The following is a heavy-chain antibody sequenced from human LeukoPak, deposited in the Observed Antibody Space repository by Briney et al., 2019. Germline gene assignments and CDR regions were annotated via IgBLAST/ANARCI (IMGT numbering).Heavy chain of an antibody. CDR2: IYRTGTT. V-gene: IGHV4-38-2*02. J-gene: IGHJ3*02. CDR3: AKSNGYGLIDI. Sequence: PSETLSLTCIVSGYSISNGYFWAWIRQPPGKGLEWIGNIYRTGTTFYNPSLQTRVSMSVDTSLNTFSLKLRSVTAADTAVYYCAKSNGYGLIDIWGQGTMVTVSS. CDR1: GYSISNGYF. D-gene: IGHD3-10*01.